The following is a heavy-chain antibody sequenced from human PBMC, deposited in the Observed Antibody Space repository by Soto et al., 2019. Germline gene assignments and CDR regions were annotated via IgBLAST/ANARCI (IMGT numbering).Heavy chain of an antibody. CDR3: ARMWAGGPAWFDP. V-gene: IGHV1-69*08. J-gene: IGHJ5*01. CDR2: SIPTRATT. CDR1: EGNFNIYL. Sequence: QVPLVHSGAEVRTPESSVRSSCKAPEGNFNIYLFSWVILAHGQGPEVMGWSIPTRATTQYSPRLQGGMTSTADKAKSTASMHLSGLGPDDTAVYYCARMWAGGPAWFDPWTQAIQVTVSS. D-gene: IGHD2-8*02.